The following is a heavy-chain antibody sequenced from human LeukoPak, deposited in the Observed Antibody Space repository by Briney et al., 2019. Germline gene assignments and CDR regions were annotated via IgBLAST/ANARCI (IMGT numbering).Heavy chain of an antibody. CDR3: ARDLDGSGKALDY. CDR1: GFTFSDYS. D-gene: IGHD3-10*01. CDR2: ISSSSSTI. Sequence: GGSLRLSCAASGFTFSDYSMNWVRQAPGKGLEWVSHISSSSSTISYSDSVKGRFTISRDNAKNSLYLQMNSLRAEDTAVYYCARDLDGSGKALDYWGQGTLVTVSS. J-gene: IGHJ4*02. V-gene: IGHV3-48*04.